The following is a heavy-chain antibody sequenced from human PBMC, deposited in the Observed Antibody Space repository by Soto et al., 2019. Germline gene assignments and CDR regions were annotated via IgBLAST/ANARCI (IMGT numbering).Heavy chain of an antibody. J-gene: IGHJ4*02. CDR2: ISGSGGST. CDR1: GFTFSSYA. D-gene: IGHD2-8*01. V-gene: IGHV3-23*01. Sequence: GGSLRLSCAASGFTFSSYAMSWVRQAPGKGLEWVSAISGSGGSTYYADSVKGRFTISRDNSKNTLYLQMNSLRAEDTAVYYCAKLPLYCTNGVCLPYYFDYWGQGTLVTVSS. CDR3: AKLPLYCTNGVCLPYYFDY.